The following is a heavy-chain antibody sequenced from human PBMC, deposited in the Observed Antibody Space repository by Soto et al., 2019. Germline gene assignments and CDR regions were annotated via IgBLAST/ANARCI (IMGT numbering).Heavy chain of an antibody. D-gene: IGHD3-10*01. V-gene: IGHV3-33*01. CDR2: IWYDGSRK. Sequence: GGSLRLSCAASGFTFSTYGMNWVRQAPGTGLEWVAIIWYDGSRKYYADSVEGRFTISRDNSKNTAYLQMNSLRVEDTAVYYCARDRWFGESRTFDYWGQGILVTVSS. J-gene: IGHJ4*02. CDR3: ARDRWFGESRTFDY. CDR1: GFTFSTYG.